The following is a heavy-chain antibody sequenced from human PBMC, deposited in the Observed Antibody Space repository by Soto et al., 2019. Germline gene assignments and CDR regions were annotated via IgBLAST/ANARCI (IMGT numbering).Heavy chain of an antibody. D-gene: IGHD3-22*01. CDR2: IIPIFGTA. J-gene: IGHJ6*02. Sequence: TVKVSCKASGGTFSSYAISWVRQAPGQGLEWMGGIIPIFGTANYAQKFQGRVTITADESTSTAYMELSSLRSEDTAVYYCARGHYYDSSGYYSYYYYGMDVWGQGTTVTVSS. CDR3: ARGHYYDSSGYYSYYYYGMDV. CDR1: GGTFSSYA. V-gene: IGHV1-69*13.